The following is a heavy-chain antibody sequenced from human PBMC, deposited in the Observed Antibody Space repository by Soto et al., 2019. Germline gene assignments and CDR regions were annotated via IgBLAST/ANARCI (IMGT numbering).Heavy chain of an antibody. V-gene: IGHV3-48*03. CDR3: ARDQEAGSFFPYYYGMDV. J-gene: IGHJ6*02. CDR2: ISSSGSTI. D-gene: IGHD6-13*01. Sequence: GGSLRLSRATSGFTFSSYEMNWVRQAPGKGLEWVSYISSSGSTIYYADSVKGRFAISRDNAKNSLYLQMDSLRAEDTAVYYCARDQEAGSFFPYYYGMDVWGQGTTVTVSS. CDR1: GFTFSSYE.